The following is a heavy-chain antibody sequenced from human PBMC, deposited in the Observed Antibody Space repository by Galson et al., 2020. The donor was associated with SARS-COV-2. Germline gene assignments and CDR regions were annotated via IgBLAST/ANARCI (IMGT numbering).Heavy chain of an antibody. J-gene: IGHJ4*02. Sequence: SETLSLTCTVSGGSISSSSYYWGWIRQPPGKGLEWIGSIYYSGSTYYNPSLKSRVTISVDTSKNQFSLKLSSVTAADTAVYYCARQEWLVSNFDYWGQGTLVTVSS. CDR1: GGSISSSSYY. D-gene: IGHD6-19*01. CDR2: IYYSGST. CDR3: ARQEWLVSNFDY. V-gene: IGHV4-39*01.